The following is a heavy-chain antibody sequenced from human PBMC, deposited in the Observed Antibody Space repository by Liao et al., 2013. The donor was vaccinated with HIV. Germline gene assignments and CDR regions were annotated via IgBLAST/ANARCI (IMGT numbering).Heavy chain of an antibody. J-gene: IGHJ4*02. V-gene: IGHV4-34*01. CDR2: ISHSGST. Sequence: QVQLQQWGAGLLKPSETLSLTCAVYGGSFSDSHWTWIRQPPGKGLEWIGEISHSGSTNYNPSLESRVTMSVDTSKNQFSLKVNSVTAADTAFYYCARVSGSTWSFDYWGRGNPGQRLL. CDR1: GGSFSDSH. D-gene: IGHD6-13*01. CDR3: ARVSGSTWSFDY.